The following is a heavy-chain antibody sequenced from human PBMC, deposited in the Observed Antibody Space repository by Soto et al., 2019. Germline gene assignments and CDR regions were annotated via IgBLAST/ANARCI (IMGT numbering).Heavy chain of an antibody. J-gene: IGHJ6*03. Sequence: GGSLRLSCAASGFTFSSYSMNWVRQAPGKGLEWVSYISSSSSTIYYADSVKGRFTISRDNAKNSLYLQMNSLRAEDTAVYYCARKGSDYIWGSYRYYYYYYMDVWGKGTTVTVSS. CDR3: ARKGSDYIWGSYRYYYYYYMDV. V-gene: IGHV3-48*01. D-gene: IGHD3-16*02. CDR2: ISSSSSTI. CDR1: GFTFSSYS.